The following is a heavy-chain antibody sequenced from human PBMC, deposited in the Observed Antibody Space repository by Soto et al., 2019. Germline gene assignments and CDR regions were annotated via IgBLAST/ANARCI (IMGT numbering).Heavy chain of an antibody. CDR1: GGSMSGYS. CDR3: ASSGAGSGDY. Sequence: SETLSLTCTASGGSMSGYSWSWIRQPPGRGLEWIGHISNSGTANYNPSLKSRVTMSVDTSKNQISLNVTSVTAADTAVYYCASSGAGSGDYWGQGTLVTVSS. V-gene: IGHV4-59*01. J-gene: IGHJ4*02. CDR2: ISNSGTA. D-gene: IGHD3-10*01.